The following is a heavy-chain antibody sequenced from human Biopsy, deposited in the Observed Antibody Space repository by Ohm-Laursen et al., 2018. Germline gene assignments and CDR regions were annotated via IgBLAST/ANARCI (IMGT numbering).Heavy chain of an antibody. V-gene: IGHV1-69*13. CDR2: ISPVFGAV. CDR1: GGTFNNYA. J-gene: IGHJ4*02. Sequence: GASVKVSCKVSGGTFNNYAISWVRQAPGPGLEWMGRISPVFGAVKYAEKFRGRLTITAGASMGTAYMELNSLTSDEPAVYYCATDAVGGLAVFGGQGTLVTVSS. CDR3: ATDAVGGLAVF. D-gene: IGHD3-16*01.